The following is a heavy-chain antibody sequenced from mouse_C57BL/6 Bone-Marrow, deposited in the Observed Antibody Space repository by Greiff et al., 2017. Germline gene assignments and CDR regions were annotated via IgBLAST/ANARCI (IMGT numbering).Heavy chain of an antibody. CDR2: IYPGSGNT. Sequence: VQLQQPGAELVKPGASVKMSCKASGYTFTSYWITWVKQRPGQGLEWIGDIYPGSGNTYYNEKFKGKATLTAEKSSSTAYMQLSSLTSEDSAVYFCASYYGSSYGYFDVWGTGTTVTVSS. J-gene: IGHJ1*03. D-gene: IGHD1-1*01. V-gene: IGHV1-55*01. CDR3: ASYYGSSYGYFDV. CDR1: GYTFTSYW.